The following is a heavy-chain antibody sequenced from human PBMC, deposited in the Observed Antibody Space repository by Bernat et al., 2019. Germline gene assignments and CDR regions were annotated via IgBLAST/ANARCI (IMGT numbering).Heavy chain of an antibody. V-gene: IGHV3-11*05. D-gene: IGHD4-17*01. CDR3: ARAYGDCDQRVDY. CDR2: ISSSSSYT. Sequence: QVQLVESGGGLVKPGGSLRLSCAASGFTFSDYYMSWIRQAPGKGLEWVSYISSSSSYTNYADSVKGRFTISRDNAKNSLYLQMNSLRAEDTAVYYCARAYGDCDQRVDYWGQGTLVTVSS. J-gene: IGHJ4*02. CDR1: GFTFSDYY.